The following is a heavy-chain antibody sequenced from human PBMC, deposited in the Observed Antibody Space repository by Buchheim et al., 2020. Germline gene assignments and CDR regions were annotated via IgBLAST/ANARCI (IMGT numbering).Heavy chain of an antibody. CDR2: ITDGGGST. CDR3: AKCGSSWYSPVDY. Sequence: EVQVLESGGGLVQPGESLRLSCAASEFTFGSYAMSWVRQAPGKGLEWVSTITDGGGSTCYADSVKGRFTISRDNSTNTLYLQMNSLRAEDTAVYYCAKCGSSWYSPVDYWGQGTL. J-gene: IGHJ4*02. D-gene: IGHD6-13*01. V-gene: IGHV3-23*01. CDR1: EFTFGSYA.